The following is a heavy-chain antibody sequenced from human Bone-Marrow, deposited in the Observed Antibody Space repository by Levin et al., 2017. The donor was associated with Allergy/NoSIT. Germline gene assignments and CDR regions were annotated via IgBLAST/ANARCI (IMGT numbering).Heavy chain of an antibody. Sequence: SQTLSLTCAVYGGSFSGYYWSWIRQPPGKGLEWIGEINHSGSTNYNPSLKSRVTISVDTSKNQFSLKLSSVTAADTAVYYCASRPGCSSTSCYARFDPWGQGTLVTVSS. J-gene: IGHJ5*02. CDR3: ASRPGCSSTSCYARFDP. CDR1: GGSFSGYY. V-gene: IGHV4-34*01. D-gene: IGHD2-2*01. CDR2: INHSGST.